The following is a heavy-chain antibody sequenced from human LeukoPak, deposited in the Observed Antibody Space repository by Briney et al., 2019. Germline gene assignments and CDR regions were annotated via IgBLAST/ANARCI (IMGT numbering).Heavy chain of an antibody. CDR1: GGSISSYY. CDR3: AREGIAVAGPTFDY. Sequence: PSETLSLTCTVSGGSISSYYWSWIRQPPGKGLEWIGYIYYSGSTNYNPSLKSRVTISVDTSKNQFSLKLSSVTAADTAVYYCAREGIAVAGPTFDYWGQGTLVTVSS. J-gene: IGHJ4*02. D-gene: IGHD6-19*01. CDR2: IYYSGST. V-gene: IGHV4-59*12.